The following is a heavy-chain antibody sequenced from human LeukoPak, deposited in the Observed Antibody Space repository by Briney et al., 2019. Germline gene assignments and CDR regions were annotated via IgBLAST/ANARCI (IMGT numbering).Heavy chain of an antibody. CDR2: VYYSGST. Sequence: SETLSLTCTVSGGSISSSSYYWGWIRQPPGKGLEWIGSVYYSGSTYYNPSLKSRVTISVDTSKNQFSLKLSSVTAADTAVYYCAVWDCSSTSCYYYYYYYMDVWGKGTTVTVSS. V-gene: IGHV4-39*01. J-gene: IGHJ6*03. D-gene: IGHD2-2*01. CDR1: GGSISSSSYY. CDR3: AVWDCSSTSCYYYYYYYMDV.